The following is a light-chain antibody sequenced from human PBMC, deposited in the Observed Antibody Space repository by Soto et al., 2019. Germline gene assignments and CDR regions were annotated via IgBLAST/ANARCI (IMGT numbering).Light chain of an antibody. CDR2: EVT. Sequence: QSVLTQPPSASGSPGQSVTISCTGTSSDVGGHDFVSWYQHHPDKAPKLLIYEVTKRPSGVPDRFSASKSGNTASLTVSGLQADDEGDYYCSSYVASANSVIFGGGTKVTVL. CDR3: SSYVASANSVI. J-gene: IGLJ2*01. V-gene: IGLV2-8*01. CDR1: SSDVGGHDF.